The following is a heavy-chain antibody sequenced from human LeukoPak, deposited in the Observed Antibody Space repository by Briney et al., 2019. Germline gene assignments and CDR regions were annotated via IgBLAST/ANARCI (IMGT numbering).Heavy chain of an antibody. CDR3: ARHSHSSGWYDGVDY. J-gene: IGHJ4*02. V-gene: IGHV5-51*01. CDR1: GYSFTSYW. Sequence: GESLKISCKGSGYSFTSYWIGWVRQMPGKGLEWMGIIYPGDSDTRYSPSFQGQVTISADKSISTAYLQWSSLKASDTAMYYCARHSHSSGWYDGVDYWGQGTLVTVSS. D-gene: IGHD6-19*01. CDR2: IYPGDSDT.